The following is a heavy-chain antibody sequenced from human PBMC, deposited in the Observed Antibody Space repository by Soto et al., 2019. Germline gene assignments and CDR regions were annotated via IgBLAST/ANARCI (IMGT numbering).Heavy chain of an antibody. CDR2: IYSSGST. CDR1: GGTITSYY. V-gene: IGHV4-4*07. J-gene: IGHJ4*02. Sequence: SETLSLTCTVSGGTITSYYWSWIRQPAGKGLEWIGRIYSSGSTNYNPSLNSRVIMSVDTSQNQFSLNLSSVTAADTAKYYCARENILTAAAGKRDFDCRGQATLVTVS. D-gene: IGHD6-13*01. CDR3: ARENILTAAAGKRDFDC.